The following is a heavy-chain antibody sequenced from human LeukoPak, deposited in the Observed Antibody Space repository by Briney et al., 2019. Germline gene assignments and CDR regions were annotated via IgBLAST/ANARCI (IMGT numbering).Heavy chain of an antibody. J-gene: IGHJ6*02. CDR3: ARNPRIQLWSYGMDV. Sequence: ASVKVSCKASGYTFTSYYMHWVRQAPGQGLEWMGIINPSGGSTSYAQKFQGRVTMTRDTSTSTVYMELSSLRSEDTAVYYCARNPRIQLWSYGMDVWGQGTTVTVSS. CDR1: GYTFTSYY. V-gene: IGHV1-46*01. CDR2: INPSGGST. D-gene: IGHD5-18*01.